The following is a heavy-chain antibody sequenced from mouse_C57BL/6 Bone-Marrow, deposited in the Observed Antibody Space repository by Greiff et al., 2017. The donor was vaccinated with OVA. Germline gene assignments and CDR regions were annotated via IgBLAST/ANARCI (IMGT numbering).Heavy chain of an antibody. V-gene: IGHV1-72*01. D-gene: IGHD2-5*01. CDR1: GYTFTSYW. Sequence: VQLQQPGAELVKPGASVKLSCKASGYTFTSYWMHWVKQRPGRGLEWIGRIDPNSGGTKYNEKFKSRATLTVDKPSSTAYMQLSSLTSEDSAVYYCATYSKAWFAYWGQGTLVTVSA. J-gene: IGHJ3*01. CDR3: ATYSKAWFAY. CDR2: IDPNSGGT.